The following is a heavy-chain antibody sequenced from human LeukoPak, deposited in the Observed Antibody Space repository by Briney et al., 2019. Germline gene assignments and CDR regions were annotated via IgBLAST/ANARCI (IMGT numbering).Heavy chain of an antibody. V-gene: IGHV3-21*01. CDR2: ISSSSSYI. J-gene: IGHJ4*02. CDR3: ARGRYLREVNLATVVTPVVAFDY. D-gene: IGHD4-23*01. CDR1: GFTFSSYA. Sequence: GGSLRLSCAASGFTFSSYAMSWVRQAPGKGLEWVSSISSSSSYIYYADSVKGRFTISRDNAKNSLYLQMNSLRAEDTAVYYCARGRYLREVNLATVVTPVVAFDYWGQGTLVTVSS.